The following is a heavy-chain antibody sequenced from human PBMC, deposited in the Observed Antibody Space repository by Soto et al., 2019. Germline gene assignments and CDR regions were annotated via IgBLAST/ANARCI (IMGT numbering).Heavy chain of an antibody. CDR2: ISGSGGST. J-gene: IGHJ2*01. V-gene: IGHV3-23*01. CDR3: AKDWATVVTSWYFDL. D-gene: IGHD2-21*02. Sequence: GGSLRLSCAASGFTFSSYAMSWVRQAPGKGLEWVSAISGSGGSTYYADTVKGRFTISRDNSKNTLYLQMNSLRAEDTAVYYCAKDWATVVTSWYFDLWGRGTLVTVSS. CDR1: GFTFSSYA.